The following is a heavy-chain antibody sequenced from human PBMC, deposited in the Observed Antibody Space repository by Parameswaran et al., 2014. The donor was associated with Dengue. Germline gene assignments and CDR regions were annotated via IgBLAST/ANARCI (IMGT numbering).Heavy chain of an antibody. CDR3: ARHGGGAAVAGTEYFQY. D-gene: IGHD6-19*01. V-gene: IGHV4-39*01. CDR2: IYYSGST. Sequence: RQPPGKRLEWIGSIYYSGSTYYNPSLKSRVTISVDTSKNQFSLKLSSVTAADTAVYYCARHGGGAAVAGTEYFQYWGQGTLVTVSS. J-gene: IGHJ1*01.